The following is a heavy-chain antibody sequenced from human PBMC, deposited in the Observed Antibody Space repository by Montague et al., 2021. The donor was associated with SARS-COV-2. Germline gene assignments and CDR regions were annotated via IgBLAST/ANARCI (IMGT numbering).Heavy chain of an antibody. Sequence: SETLSLTCGVSGGSISSYYWSWIRQPAGKGLEWIGRIYTSGSTNYNPSLKSRVTMTADTSKSQFSLKLSSVTAADTAVYYCARYTRQIRSIVFDYGMDVWGKGTTVTVSS. J-gene: IGHJ6*04. D-gene: IGHD4-17*01. CDR1: GGSISSYY. V-gene: IGHV4-59*10. CDR2: IYTSGST. CDR3: ARYTRQIRSIVFDYGMDV.